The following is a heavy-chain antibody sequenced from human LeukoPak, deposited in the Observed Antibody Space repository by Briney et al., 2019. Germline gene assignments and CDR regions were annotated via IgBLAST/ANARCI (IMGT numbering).Heavy chain of an antibody. Sequence: SATPSLTCAVYGGSFSGYYWGWIRHPPGKGLEWIGEINHSGSTNHNPSLKRRVTLPVQTSKNPFSLKQSSVTAADTAVYYSARGLAAAGMRYYYYYGMDVWGQGTTVTVSS. D-gene: IGHD6-13*01. CDR3: ARGLAAAGMRYYYYYGMDV. V-gene: IGHV4-34*01. CDR1: GGSFSGYY. CDR2: INHSGST. J-gene: IGHJ6*02.